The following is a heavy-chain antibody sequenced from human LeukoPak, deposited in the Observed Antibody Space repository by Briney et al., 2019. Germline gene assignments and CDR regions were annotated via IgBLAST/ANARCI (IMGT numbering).Heavy chain of an antibody. CDR2: IYTSGST. D-gene: IGHD6-13*01. CDR3: AREGIPAAAADY. Sequence: SETLSLTCTVSGGSISSYYWSWIRQPAGKGLEWIGRIYTSGSTNYNPSLKSRVTMSVDTSKNQFSLKLSSVTAADTAVYYCAREGIPAAAADYWGQRTLVTVSS. V-gene: IGHV4-4*07. J-gene: IGHJ4*02. CDR1: GGSISSYY.